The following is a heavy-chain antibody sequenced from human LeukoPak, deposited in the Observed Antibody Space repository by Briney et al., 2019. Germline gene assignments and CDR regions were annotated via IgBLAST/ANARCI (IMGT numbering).Heavy chain of an antibody. CDR3: TREARVGNWFDP. D-gene: IGHD2-2*01. Sequence: ASVKVSCRASGSTFTDYYIHWVRPAPGQGLEWMGWINPDNGGTNYAQKFQGRVTMTRDTSIRTVYMDLSRLRSDDTAVFYCTREARVGNWFDPWGQGTQVTVSS. V-gene: IGHV1-2*02. CDR2: INPDNGGT. J-gene: IGHJ5*02. CDR1: GSTFTDYY.